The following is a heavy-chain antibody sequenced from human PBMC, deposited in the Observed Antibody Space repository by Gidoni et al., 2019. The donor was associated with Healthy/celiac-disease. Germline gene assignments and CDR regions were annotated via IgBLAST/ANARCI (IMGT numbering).Heavy chain of an antibody. D-gene: IGHD1-26*01. V-gene: IGHV1-18*01. J-gene: IGHJ5*02. CDR1: GYTFTSYG. Sequence: VQPVQPGAEVKKPGASEKVSCQASGYTFTSYGITWARQAPGQGLEWMGWISAYNGNTNYAQKLQCRVTMTTDTSTSTAYMELRGLRSDDTAVYYCARAATERWFDPWGQGTLVTVSS. CDR2: ISAYNGNT. CDR3: ARAATERWFDP.